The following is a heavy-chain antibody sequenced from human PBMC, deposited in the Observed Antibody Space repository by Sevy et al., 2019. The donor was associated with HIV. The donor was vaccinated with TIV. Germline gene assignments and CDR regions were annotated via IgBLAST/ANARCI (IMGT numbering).Heavy chain of an antibody. CDR2: IWYDGSNK. D-gene: IGHD1-26*01. Sequence: QQRGSLRLSCAASRFTFSTYGMHWVRQAPGKGLEWVAVIWYDGSNKYYADSVKGRFTISRDNSKNTLDLQMNSLRAEDTAVYYCARGGVTSGSYYYYGMDVWGQGTTVTVSS. CDR1: RFTFSTYG. V-gene: IGHV3-33*01. J-gene: IGHJ6*02. CDR3: ARGGVTSGSYYYYGMDV.